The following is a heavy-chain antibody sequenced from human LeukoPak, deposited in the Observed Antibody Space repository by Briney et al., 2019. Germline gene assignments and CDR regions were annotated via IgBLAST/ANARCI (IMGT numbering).Heavy chain of an antibody. CDR2: ISGSGGST. CDR1: GFTSSSYA. J-gene: IGHJ4*02. D-gene: IGHD5-18*01. CDR3: AKDLEDTAMTTYYFDY. V-gene: IGHV3-23*01. Sequence: GGSLRLSCAASGFTSSSYAMSWVRQAPGKGLEWVSAISGSGGSTYYADSVKGRFTISRDNSKNTLYLQMNSLRAEDTAVYYCAKDLEDTAMTTYYFDYWGQGTLVTVSS.